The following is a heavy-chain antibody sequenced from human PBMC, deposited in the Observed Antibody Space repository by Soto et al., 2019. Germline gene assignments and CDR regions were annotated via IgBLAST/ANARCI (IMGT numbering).Heavy chain of an antibody. D-gene: IGHD1-26*01. Sequence: QVQLVESGGDVVQPGTSLRLSCTGSGFIFSNYGMNWVRQAPGKGLEWVAVIWYDGGNKFYADSVKGRFTVSRDYSTNTVHLQMNSLRVEDTAVYYCAKDGTLGATMGGNHHFDSWGQGTLVTVAS. CDR1: GFIFSNYG. V-gene: IGHV3-33*03. J-gene: IGHJ5*01. CDR3: AKDGTLGATMGGNHHFDS. CDR2: IWYDGGNK.